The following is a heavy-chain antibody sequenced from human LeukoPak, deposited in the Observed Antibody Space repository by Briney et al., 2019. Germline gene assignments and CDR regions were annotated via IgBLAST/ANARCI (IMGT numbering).Heavy chain of an antibody. CDR1: GYTFTSYA. CDR2: INTNTGNP. V-gene: IGHV7-4-1*02. D-gene: IGHD6-13*01. CDR3: AKEGQYSSSWYLGY. J-gene: IGHJ4*02. Sequence: PEASVKVSCKASGYTFTSYAMNWVRQAPGQGLEWMGWINTNTGNPTYAQGFTGRFVFSLDTSVSTAYLQISSLKAEDTAVYYCAKEGQYSSSWYLGYWGQGTLVTVSS.